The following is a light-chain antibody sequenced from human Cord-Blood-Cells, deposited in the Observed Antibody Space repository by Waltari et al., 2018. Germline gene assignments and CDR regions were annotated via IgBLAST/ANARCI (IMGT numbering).Light chain of an antibody. J-gene: IGLJ1*01. CDR3: CSYAGSYV. Sequence: QSALTQPASVSGSPGQSITISCTGTSSDVGSYNLFSWYQQHPGKAPKRMIYEGSKRRSGVSNRFSGSKSGNTASRTISGLQAEDEADYYCCSYAGSYVFGTGTKVTVL. V-gene: IGLV2-23*01. CDR1: SSDVGSYNL. CDR2: EGS.